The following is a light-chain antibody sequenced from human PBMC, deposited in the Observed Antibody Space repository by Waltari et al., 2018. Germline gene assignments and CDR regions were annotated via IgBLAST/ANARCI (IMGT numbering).Light chain of an antibody. CDR2: EVN. CDR1: SSDVGGYDY. CDR3: SSYVVNNYVV. V-gene: IGLV2-8*01. Sequence: QSALTQPPSASGSPGQSVPISCTGTSSDVGGYDYVSWYQHHPGKVPKILIYEVNKRPSGVPDRFSGSKSGNTASLTVSGLQAEDEADYYCSSYVVNNYVVFGRGTKLTVL. J-gene: IGLJ2*01.